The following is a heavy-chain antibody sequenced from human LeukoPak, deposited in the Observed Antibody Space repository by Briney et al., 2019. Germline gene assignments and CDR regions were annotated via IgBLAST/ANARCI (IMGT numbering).Heavy chain of an antibody. D-gene: IGHD5-12*01. J-gene: IGHJ4*02. CDR2: IIPIFGTA. V-gene: IGHV1-69*01. CDR3: ARDTKEWLTLHDY. Sequence: SVKVSCKASGGTFSSYAVSWVRQAPGQGLEWMGGIIPIFGTANYAQKFQGRVTITADESTSTAYMELSSLRSEDTAVYYCARDTKEWLTLHDYWGQGTLVTVSS. CDR1: GGTFSSYA.